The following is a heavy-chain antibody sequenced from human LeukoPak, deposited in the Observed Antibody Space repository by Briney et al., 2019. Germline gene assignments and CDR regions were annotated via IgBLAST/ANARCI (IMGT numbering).Heavy chain of an antibody. J-gene: IGHJ3*02. CDR1: GGSISSSSYY. V-gene: IGHV4-39*01. D-gene: IGHD3-10*01. Sequence: PSETLSLTCTVSGGSISSSSYYWGWIRQPPGKGLEWIGSIYYSGSTYYNPSLKSRVTISVDTSKNQFSLKLSSVTAADTAVYYCATGPYYGSGSDAFDIWGQGTMVTVSS. CDR2: IYYSGST. CDR3: ATGPYYGSGSDAFDI.